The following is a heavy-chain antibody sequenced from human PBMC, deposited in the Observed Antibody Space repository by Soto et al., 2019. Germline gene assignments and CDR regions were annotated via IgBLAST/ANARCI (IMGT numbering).Heavy chain of an antibody. CDR3: ARGVYDFWSGHPKGLDY. J-gene: IGHJ4*02. CDR1: GFIFSGSA. V-gene: IGHV3-73*02. D-gene: IGHD3-3*01. Sequence: EVQLVESGGGLVQPGGSLKLSCAASGFIFSGSAMEWVRQASGTGLEWVGRIRSKANSYATAYAVSVKGRFTISRDDSRNTAYLQMNSLKTEDTAVYYCARGVYDFWSGHPKGLDYWGQGTVVTVSS. CDR2: IRSKANSYAT.